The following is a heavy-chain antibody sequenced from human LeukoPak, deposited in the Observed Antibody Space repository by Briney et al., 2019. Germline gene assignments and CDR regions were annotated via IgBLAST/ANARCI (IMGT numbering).Heavy chain of an antibody. CDR3: ARDGQRLGYGY. CDR2: INPNGGGT. D-gene: IGHD5-18*01. J-gene: IGHJ4*02. Sequence: ASVKASCKASGYTFTGYYMHWVRQAPGQGLEWMGWINPNGGGTKCAQKFQGRVTMTRDTSISTAYMELSRLRSDDTAVYYCARDGQRLGYGYWGQGTLVTVPS. V-gene: IGHV1-2*02. CDR1: GYTFTGYY.